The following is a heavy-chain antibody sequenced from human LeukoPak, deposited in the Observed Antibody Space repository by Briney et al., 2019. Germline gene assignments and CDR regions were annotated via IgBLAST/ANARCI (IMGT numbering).Heavy chain of an antibody. D-gene: IGHD6-19*01. CDR3: ARDEGQWLAPYYFDY. Sequence: PGGSLRLSCAASGFTFSSYAMHWVRQAPGKGLEWVAVISYDGSNKYYADSVKGRFTISRDNSKNTLYLQMNSLRAEDTAVYYCARDEGQWLAPYYFDYWGQGTLVTVSS. J-gene: IGHJ4*02. V-gene: IGHV3-30-3*01. CDR1: GFTFSSYA. CDR2: ISYDGSNK.